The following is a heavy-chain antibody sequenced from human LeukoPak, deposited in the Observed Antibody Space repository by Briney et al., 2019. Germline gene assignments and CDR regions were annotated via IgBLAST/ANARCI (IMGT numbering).Heavy chain of an antibody. CDR2: IHPGDSDT. V-gene: IGHV5-51*01. J-gene: IGHJ6*03. CDR3: ARCIAAAGTSGSYHYYYYMDV. CDR1: GYSFTSYW. Sequence: GESLKISCKGSGYSFTSYWIGWVRQMPGKGLEWMGIIHPGDSDTRYSPSFQGQVTISADKSISTAYLQWSSLKASDTAMYYCARCIAAAGTSGSYHYYYYMDVWGKGTTVTVSS. D-gene: IGHD6-13*01.